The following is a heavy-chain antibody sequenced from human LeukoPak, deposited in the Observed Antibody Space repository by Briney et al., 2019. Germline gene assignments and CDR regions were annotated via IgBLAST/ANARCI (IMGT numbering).Heavy chain of an antibody. V-gene: IGHV1-18*01. J-gene: IGHJ6*02. CDR1: GYTFTSYG. D-gene: IGHD2-2*01. CDR3: ARTPFIVEVVPAALAYYYGMDV. Sequence: ASVKVSCKASGYTFTSYGISWVRQAPGQGLEWMGWISAYNGNTNYAQKLQGRVTMTTDASTSTAYMELRSLRSDDTAVYYCARTPFIVEVVPAALAYYYGMDVWGQGTTVTVSS. CDR2: ISAYNGNT.